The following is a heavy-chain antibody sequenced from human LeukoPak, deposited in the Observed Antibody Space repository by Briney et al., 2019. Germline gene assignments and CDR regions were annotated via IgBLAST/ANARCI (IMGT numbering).Heavy chain of an antibody. Sequence: GGSLRLSCAASGFTFSSYSMNWGRQAPGKGLEWDSSISSSSSYIYYADSVKGRFTISRDNAKNSLYLQMNSLRAEDTAVYYCARSVQLWSLYYLDYWGQGTLVTVSS. J-gene: IGHJ4*02. CDR2: ISSSSSYI. CDR1: GFTFSSYS. V-gene: IGHV3-21*01. CDR3: ARSVQLWSLYYLDY. D-gene: IGHD5-18*01.